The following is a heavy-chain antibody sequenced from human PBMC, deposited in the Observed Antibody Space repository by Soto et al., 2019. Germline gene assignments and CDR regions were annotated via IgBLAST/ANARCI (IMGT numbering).Heavy chain of an antibody. CDR1: GFTFDDYA. V-gene: IGHV3-9*01. J-gene: IGHJ6*02. CDR3: AKDRGYCSSGSCYDLYYYYGMDV. D-gene: IGHD2-15*01. Sequence: PGGSLRLSCAASGFTFDDYAMHWVRQAPGKGLEWVSGISWNSGSIGYADSVKGRFTISRDNAKNSLYLQMNSLRAEDTALYYCAKDRGYCSSGSCYDLYYYYGMDVWGQGTTVTVSS. CDR2: ISWNSGSI.